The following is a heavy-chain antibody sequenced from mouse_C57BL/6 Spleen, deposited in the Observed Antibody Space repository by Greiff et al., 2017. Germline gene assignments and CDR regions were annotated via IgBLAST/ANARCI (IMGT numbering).Heavy chain of an antibody. Sequence: DVMLVESEGGLVQPGSSMTLSCTASGFTFRDYYMAWVRQVPEKGLEWVANINYDGSITYYMDSLKSRFIISRDNAKNILYLQMSSLKSEDTATYYCAREDGYYNFDYWGQGTTLTVSS. D-gene: IGHD2-3*01. V-gene: IGHV5-16*01. CDR3: AREDGYYNFDY. J-gene: IGHJ2*01. CDR1: GFTFRDYY. CDR2: INYDGSIT.